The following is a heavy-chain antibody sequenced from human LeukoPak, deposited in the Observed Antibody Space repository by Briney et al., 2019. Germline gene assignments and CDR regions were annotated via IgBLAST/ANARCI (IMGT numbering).Heavy chain of an antibody. CDR3: AKVRGTAMVTSYFDY. D-gene: IGHD5-18*01. CDR2: ISGSGNNT. V-gene: IGHV3-23*01. Sequence: GGSLRLSCAASGFTFSSYAMSWARQAPGKGLGWVSTISGSGNNTYYADSVKGRFTISRDNSKDTLFLQMNSLRAADTAVYYCAKVRGTAMVTSYFDYWGQGTLVTVSS. J-gene: IGHJ4*02. CDR1: GFTFSSYA.